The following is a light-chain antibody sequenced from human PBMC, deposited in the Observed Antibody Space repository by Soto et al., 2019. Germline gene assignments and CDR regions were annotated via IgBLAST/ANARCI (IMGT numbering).Light chain of an antibody. Sequence: EIVLAQSPGTLSLSPGDTATLSCRASQSVGVSLAWYQQKPGQPPRLLVYDVSNRATGIPARFSGSGSETDFTLTISTLEPEDFGVYYCQQRSDWPPTWTFGQGTKVEI. J-gene: IGKJ1*01. CDR1: QSVGVS. V-gene: IGKV3-11*01. CDR2: DVS. CDR3: QQRSDWPPTWT.